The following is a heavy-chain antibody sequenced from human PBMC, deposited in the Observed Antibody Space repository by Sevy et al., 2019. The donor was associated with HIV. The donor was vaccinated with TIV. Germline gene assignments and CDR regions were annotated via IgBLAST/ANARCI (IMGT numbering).Heavy chain of an antibody. D-gene: IGHD3-22*01. Sequence: GGSLRLSCAASGFTFSSYSMNWVRQAPGKGLEWVSSISSSSSYIYYADSVKGRFTISRDNAKNSLYLQMNILRAEDTAVYYCARDARYYDSSGHYYTLDYYYGMDVWGQGTTVTVSS. CDR1: GFTFSSYS. V-gene: IGHV3-21*01. CDR3: ARDARYYDSSGHYYTLDYYYGMDV. CDR2: ISSSSSYI. J-gene: IGHJ6*02.